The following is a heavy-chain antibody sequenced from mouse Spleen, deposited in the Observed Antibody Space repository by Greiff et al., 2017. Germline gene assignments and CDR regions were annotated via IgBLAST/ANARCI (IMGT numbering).Heavy chain of an antibody. D-gene: IGHD1-2*01. J-gene: IGHJ1*01. V-gene: IGHV5-9*01. Sequence: EVMLVESGGGLVKLGGSLKLSCAASGFTFSSYAMSWVRQTPEKRLEWVATISSGGGNTYYPDSVKGRFTISRDNAKNTLYLQMSSLKSEDTAMYYCARLRITTAHWYFDVWGAGTTVTVSS. CDR2: ISSGGGNT. CDR1: GFTFSSYA. CDR3: ARLRITTAHWYFDV.